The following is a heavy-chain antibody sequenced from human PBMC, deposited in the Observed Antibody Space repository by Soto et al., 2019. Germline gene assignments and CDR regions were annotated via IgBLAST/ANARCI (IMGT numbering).Heavy chain of an antibody. CDR3: VTDYMRGRDY. Sequence: QLVQSGAEVKKPGASVRISCKASGYSFISYGIHWVRQAPGLRPEWMGWINAGPGGPEYSQRFQGRVTITRDTSASTVYREMRSLRVEDTAMYYGVTDYMRGRDYWGQGTSVTVSS. CDR2: INAGPGGP. CDR1: GYSFISYG. V-gene: IGHV1-3*01. J-gene: IGHJ4*02. D-gene: IGHD4-4*01.